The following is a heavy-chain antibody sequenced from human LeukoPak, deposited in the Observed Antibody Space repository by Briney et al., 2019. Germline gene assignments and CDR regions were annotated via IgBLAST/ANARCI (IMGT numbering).Heavy chain of an antibody. D-gene: IGHD1-26*01. CDR2: INHSGST. CDR1: GGSFSGYY. J-gene: IGHJ6*03. V-gene: IGHV4-34*01. CDR3: ARIVGAITYYYYYMDV. Sequence: SETLSLTCAVYGGSFSGYYWGWIRQPPGKGLEWIGEINHSGSTNYNPSLKSRVTISVDTSKNQFSLKLSSVTAADTAVYYCARIVGAITYYYYYMDVWGKGTTVTVSS.